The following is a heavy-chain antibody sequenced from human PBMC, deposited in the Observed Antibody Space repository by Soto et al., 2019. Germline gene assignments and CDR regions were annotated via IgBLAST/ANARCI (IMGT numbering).Heavy chain of an antibody. CDR2: ISGSGGST. D-gene: IGHD6-6*01. J-gene: IGHJ4*02. CDR3: AKEQRVLSSTYYFDY. Sequence: GESLKISCAASGFTFSSYAMSWVRQAPGKGLEWVSAISGSGGSTYYADSVKGRFTISRENSKNTLYLQMNSLRAEDTAVYYCAKEQRVLSSTYYFDYWCQGTVVTVSS. CDR1: GFTFSSYA. V-gene: IGHV3-23*01.